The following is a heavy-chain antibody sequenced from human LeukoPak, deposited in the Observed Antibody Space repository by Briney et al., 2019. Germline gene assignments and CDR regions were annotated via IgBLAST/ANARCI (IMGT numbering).Heavy chain of an antibody. J-gene: IGHJ4*02. CDR2: IYAGGRT. D-gene: IGHD2-2*01. Sequence: GGSLRLSCAASGLTVSSNYMSWVRQAPGRGLEWVSVIYAGGRTYYADSVKGRFTISRHDSNNTLYLLMNSLRPEDTAVYYCARVIYQLVFDYWGQGTLVSVSS. V-gene: IGHV3-53*04. CDR3: ARVIYQLVFDY. CDR1: GLTVSSNY.